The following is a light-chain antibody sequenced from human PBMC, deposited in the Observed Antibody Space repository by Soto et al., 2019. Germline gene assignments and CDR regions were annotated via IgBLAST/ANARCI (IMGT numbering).Light chain of an antibody. CDR2: GAS. J-gene: IGKJ3*01. CDR1: ESVSSTF. CDR3: QQYGSSPIFS. V-gene: IGKV3-20*01. Sequence: EIALTQSPGTLSLSPGDSATLSCRASESVSSTFLAWYQHKPGRPPRLLIHGASSRATGIPDRFTGSGSGTDFTLTISRLEPEDFAVYYCQQYGSSPIFSFGPGTRVDI.